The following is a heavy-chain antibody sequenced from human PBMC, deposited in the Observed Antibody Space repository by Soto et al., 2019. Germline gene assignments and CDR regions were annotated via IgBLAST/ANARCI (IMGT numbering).Heavy chain of an antibody. Sequence: PSETLSLTCTVSGGSISNYYWSWIRQPPGRGLEWIGHIFYSGSTNYNPSLKSRVTISVDTSKNQFSLKLTSVTPADTAVYYCARVVRYRATTWIYPCCQ. CDR2: IFYSGST. J-gene: IGHJ5*02. CDR3: ARVVRYRATTWIYP. D-gene: IGHD3-16*02. V-gene: IGHV4-59*01. CDR1: GGSISNYY.